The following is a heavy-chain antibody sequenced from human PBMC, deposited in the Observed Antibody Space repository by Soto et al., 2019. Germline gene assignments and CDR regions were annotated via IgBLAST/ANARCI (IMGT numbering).Heavy chain of an antibody. CDR1: GFTFSGSA. V-gene: IGHV3-73*01. D-gene: IGHD3-16*01. J-gene: IGHJ6*02. CDR3: NAGRGGEDYQYYGMEV. Sequence: EVQLVESGGGLVQPGGSLKLSCAASGFTFSGSAMHWVRQASGKGLEWIGRIRSKANTYATAYAASVKGRFTITRDDSKNTAYLKMNSLKTEDTAVYYCNAGRGGEDYQYYGMEVWGQGTTVTVSS. CDR2: IRSKANTYAT.